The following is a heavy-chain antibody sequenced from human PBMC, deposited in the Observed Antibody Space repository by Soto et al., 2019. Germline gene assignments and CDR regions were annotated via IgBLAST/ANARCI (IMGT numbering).Heavy chain of an antibody. J-gene: IGHJ2*01. CDR3: ARQPFAMIVVLRSWYFDL. Sequence: SDTLSLTCTVSGGSISSSSYYWGWIRQPPGKGLEWIGSIYYSGSTYYNPSLKSRVTISVDTSKNQFSLKLSSVTAADTAVYYCARQPFAMIVVLRSWYFDLWGRGTLVTVSS. CDR2: IYYSGST. V-gene: IGHV4-39*01. D-gene: IGHD3-22*01. CDR1: GGSISSSSYY.